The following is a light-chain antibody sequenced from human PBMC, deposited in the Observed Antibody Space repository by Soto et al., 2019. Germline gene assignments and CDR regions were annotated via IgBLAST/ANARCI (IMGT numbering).Light chain of an antibody. V-gene: IGKV1-5*03. CDR1: QSITTS. J-gene: IGKJ1*01. CDR2: AAS. CDR3: QQYDSYGWT. Sequence: DIQMTQSPPTLSAVVGDRVTITCRASQSITTSLAWYQWKPGKAPKLLIYAASYLESGVPSRFSGTGSGTEFSLTISSLQSADFATYYCQQYDSYGWTFGQGTKVEIK.